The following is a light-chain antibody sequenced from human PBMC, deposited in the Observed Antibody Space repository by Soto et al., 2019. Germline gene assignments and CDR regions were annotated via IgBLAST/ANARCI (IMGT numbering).Light chain of an antibody. CDR1: QSISGS. CDR3: QQYNGYWT. J-gene: IGKJ1*01. Sequence: EIQMTQSPSTLSASVGDRLSITCRASQSISGSVAWYQQKPGKAPKLLIYEASNIKSGVPSRFSGSGSGTEYTLTISSLQPDDFASYYCQQYNGYWTFGRGTKVEIK. V-gene: IGKV1-5*03. CDR2: EAS.